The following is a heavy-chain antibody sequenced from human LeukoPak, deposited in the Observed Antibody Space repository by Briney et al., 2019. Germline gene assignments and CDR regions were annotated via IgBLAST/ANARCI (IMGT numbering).Heavy chain of an antibody. V-gene: IGHV4-39*07. CDR2: RYYSGST. CDR1: GGSISSSYDF. J-gene: IGHJ6*04. D-gene: IGHD3-22*01. CDR3: ARDYRSYDSTGVDV. Sequence: PSETLSLTCTVSGGSISSSYDFWGWIRQPPGKRMEWIGSRYYSGSTYYNPSLKSRITISVDTSKNQFSLKLSSVTAADTAVYYCARDYRSYDSTGVDVWGKGTTVTVSS.